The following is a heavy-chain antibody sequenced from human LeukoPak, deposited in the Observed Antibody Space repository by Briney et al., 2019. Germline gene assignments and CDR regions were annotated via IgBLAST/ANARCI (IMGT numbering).Heavy chain of an antibody. V-gene: IGHV4-59*01. Sequence: SETLSLTCTVSGGSISSYYWSWIRQPPGKGLEWIGYIYYSGSTNYNPSLRSRVTISVDTSKNQFSLKLSSVTAADTAVYYCARVRGDYLYFDYWGQGTLVTVSS. CDR2: IYYSGST. J-gene: IGHJ4*02. CDR1: GGSISSYY. CDR3: ARVRGDYLYFDY. D-gene: IGHD4-17*01.